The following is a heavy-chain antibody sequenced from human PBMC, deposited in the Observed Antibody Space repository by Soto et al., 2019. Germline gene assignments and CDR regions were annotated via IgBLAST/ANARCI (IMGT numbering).Heavy chain of an antibody. CDR2: ISGSGGST. D-gene: IGHD6-6*01. CDR3: AKDRTFGPPLVRFDS. V-gene: IGHV3-23*01. Sequence: GGSLRLSCPASGFTFSSYAMSWVRQAPGKGLEWVSAISGSGGSTYYADSVKGRFTISRDNSKNTLHLQMNSLRVEDTAVYYCAKDRTFGPPLVRFDSWGQGTLVTVS. J-gene: IGHJ4*02. CDR1: GFTFSSYA.